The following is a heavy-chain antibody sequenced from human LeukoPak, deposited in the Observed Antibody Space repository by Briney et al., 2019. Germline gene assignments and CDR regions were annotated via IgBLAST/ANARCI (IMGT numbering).Heavy chain of an antibody. J-gene: IGHJ5*02. CDR2: IIPIFGTA. Sequence: SVKVSCKASGGTFSSYAISWVRQAPGQGLEWMGGIIPIFGTANYAQKFQGRVTITADESTSTAYMELSSLRSEDTAVYYCARSDYYGSGSYYKYGWFDPWGQGTLVTVSS. D-gene: IGHD3-10*01. CDR3: ARSDYYGSGSYYKYGWFDP. CDR1: GGTFSSYA. V-gene: IGHV1-69*13.